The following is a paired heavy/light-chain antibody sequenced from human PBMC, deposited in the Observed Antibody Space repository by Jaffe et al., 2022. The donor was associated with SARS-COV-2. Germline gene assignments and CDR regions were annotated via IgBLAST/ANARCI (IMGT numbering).Heavy chain of an antibody. V-gene: IGHV3-74*01. D-gene: IGHD1-1*01. J-gene: IGHJ5*02. CDR3: AGTTTATDNWFGP. Sequence: EVQLLESGGGLVQPGGSLRLSCAASGSTFSSHFMHWVRQTPREGLVWVSRIGSGESSAIYADSVKGRFTISRDNAKNTLYLKMNNLRVEDTAVYYCAGTTTATDNWFGPWGRGTLVTVSS. CDR1: GSTFSSHF. CDR2: IGSGESSA.
Light chain of an antibody. CDR1: QSVLSSSDNRNY. CDR3: QQCYNFPLT. V-gene: IGKV4-1*01. CDR2: WAS. Sequence: DIVMTQSPDSLAVSLGERATISCKSSQSVLSSSDNRNYLAWYQQKPGQPPKLLFYWASTRESGVPDRFSGSGSGTDFTLTISRLQAEDVAVYFCQQCYNFPLTFGGGTKVEIK. J-gene: IGKJ4*01.